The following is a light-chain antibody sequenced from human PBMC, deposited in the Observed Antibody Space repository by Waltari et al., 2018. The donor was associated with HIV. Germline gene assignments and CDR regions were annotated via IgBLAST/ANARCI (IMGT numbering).Light chain of an antibody. V-gene: IGKV2-28*01. Sequence: DIVMTQSPLSLPVTPGEKASISCRSSQSLLKTNGYIYLDWFLQKPGQSPQLLIYLGSNRASGVPDRFTASASDTDFTLQISRVEAEDVGVYYCMQSLETPLTFGGGTKV. CDR3: MQSLETPLT. J-gene: IGKJ4*01. CDR2: LGS. CDR1: QSLLKTNGYIY.